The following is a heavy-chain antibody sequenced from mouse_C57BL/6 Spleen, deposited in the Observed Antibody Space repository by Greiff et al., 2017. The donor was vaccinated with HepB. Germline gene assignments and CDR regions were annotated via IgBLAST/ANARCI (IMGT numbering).Heavy chain of an antibody. D-gene: IGHD1-1*01. CDR3: ARQDSTVVAEGFAY. V-gene: IGHV5-6*01. CDR2: ISSGGSYT. J-gene: IGHJ3*01. Sequence: EVKLVESGGDLVKPGGSLKLSCAASGFTFSSYGMSWVRQTPDKRLEWVATISSGGSYTYYPDSVKGRFTISRDNAKNTLYLQMSSLKSEDTAMYYCARQDSTVVAEGFAYWGQGTLVTVSA. CDR1: GFTFSSYG.